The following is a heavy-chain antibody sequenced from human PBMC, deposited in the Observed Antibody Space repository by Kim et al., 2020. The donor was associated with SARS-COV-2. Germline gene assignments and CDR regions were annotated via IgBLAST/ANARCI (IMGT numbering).Heavy chain of an antibody. CDR2: ISGSGGST. CDR1: GFTFSSYA. J-gene: IGHJ4*02. D-gene: IGHD5-12*01. CDR3: AKEGNGLRWLQFNGAFDY. V-gene: IGHV3-23*01. Sequence: GGSLRLSCAASGFTFSSYAMSWVRQAPGKGLEWVSAISGSGGSTYYADSVKGRFTISRDNSKNTLYLQMNSLRAEDTAVYYCAKEGNGLRWLQFNGAFDYWGQGTLVTVSS.